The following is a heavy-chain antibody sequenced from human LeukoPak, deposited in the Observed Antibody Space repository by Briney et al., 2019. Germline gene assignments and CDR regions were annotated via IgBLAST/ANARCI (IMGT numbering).Heavy chain of an antibody. CDR3: ASRYCSGGSCYLYYYMDV. Sequence: ASVKVSCKASGYTLASYGISWVRQAPGQGLEWMGWISAYNGNTRYAQKLQGRVTMTTDSSTSTAYMELSSLRSEDTAVYYCASRYCSGGSCYLYYYMDVWGKGTTVTISS. CDR2: ISAYNGNT. CDR1: GYTLASYG. D-gene: IGHD2-15*01. V-gene: IGHV1-18*01. J-gene: IGHJ6*03.